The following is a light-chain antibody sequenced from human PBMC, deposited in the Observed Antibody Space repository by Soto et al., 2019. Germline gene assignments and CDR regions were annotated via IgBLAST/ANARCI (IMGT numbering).Light chain of an antibody. CDR2: GAS. V-gene: IGKV3-15*01. Sequence: EIVMTQSPATLSVSPGERATLSCRASESISSNLAWYQQKPGQAPRLLISGASTRATGIPARFSGSGSGTDFTLTISSLQSEDFALYYCHQFHDWPMTFDPGTKVDIK. CDR1: ESISSN. CDR3: HQFHDWPMT. J-gene: IGKJ3*01.